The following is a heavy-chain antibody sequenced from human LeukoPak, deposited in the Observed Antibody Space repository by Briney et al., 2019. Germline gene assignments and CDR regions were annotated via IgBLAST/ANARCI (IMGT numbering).Heavy chain of an antibody. CDR3: AKDDDGHHHGVDH. CDR1: GFSVSSFG. J-gene: IGHJ4*02. D-gene: IGHD4-17*01. CDR2: IGYSAGDT. V-gene: IGHV3-23*01. Sequence: GGSLRLSCAVSGFSVSSFGMTWVRQAPGKGLEWVSAIGYSAGDTYYADSVKGRFTISRDNSMNTLYLQMSSLRADDTALYYCAKDDDGHHHGVDHWGQGTLVTVSS.